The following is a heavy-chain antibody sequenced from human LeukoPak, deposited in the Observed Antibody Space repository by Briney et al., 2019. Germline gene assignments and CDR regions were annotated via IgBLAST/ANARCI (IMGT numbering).Heavy chain of an antibody. CDR2: IGYTGDST. CDR3: AKSPTVDAAFDI. D-gene: IGHD4-23*01. V-gene: IGHV3-23*01. CDR1: GFTFSNYA. Sequence: SGGSLRLSCAASGFTFSNYAMNWVRQAPGKGLEWVSGIGYTGDSTFYADSVKGRFTVSRDSSKNTLFLHMNSLRAEDTALYYCAKSPTVDAAFDIWGQGTMVTVSS. J-gene: IGHJ3*02.